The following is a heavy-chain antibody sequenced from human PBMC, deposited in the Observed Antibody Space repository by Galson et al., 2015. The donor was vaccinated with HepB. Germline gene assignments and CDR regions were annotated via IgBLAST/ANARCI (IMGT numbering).Heavy chain of an antibody. CDR1: GFTFSNYG. J-gene: IGHJ5*02. Sequence: SLRLSCAASGFTFSNYGMNWVRQAPGRGLEWVSSISSRGTYIYYADSMKGRFTISRDNTKNSLYLQMTSLRVEDTAVYYCARDWGTAVAGTWWFDPWGQGTLVTVSS. D-gene: IGHD6-19*01. CDR2: ISSRGTYI. CDR3: ARDWGTAVAGTWWFDP. V-gene: IGHV3-21*01.